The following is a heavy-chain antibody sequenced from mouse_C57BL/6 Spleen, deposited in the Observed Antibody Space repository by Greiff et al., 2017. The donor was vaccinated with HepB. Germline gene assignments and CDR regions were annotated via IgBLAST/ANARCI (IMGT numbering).Heavy chain of an antibody. J-gene: IGHJ2*01. Sequence: VKLMESGAELVKPGASVKMSCKASGYTFTSYWITWVKQRPGQGLEWIGDIYPGSGSTNYNEKFKSKATLTVDTSSSTAYMQLSSLTSEDSAVYYCARLRDSSGVDYWGQGTTLTVSS. CDR3: ARLRDSSGVDY. V-gene: IGHV1-55*01. CDR2: IYPGSGST. CDR1: GYTFTSYW. D-gene: IGHD3-2*02.